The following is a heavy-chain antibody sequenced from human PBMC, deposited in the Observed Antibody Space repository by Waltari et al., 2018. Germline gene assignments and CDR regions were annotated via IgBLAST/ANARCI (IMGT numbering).Heavy chain of an antibody. CDR2: IYHSGST. CDR1: GGSISSGGYY. D-gene: IGHD2-2*01. J-gene: IGHJ6*02. Sequence: QVQLQESGPGLVKPSQTLSLTCTVSGGSISSGGYYWSWIRQHPGKGLEWIVYIYHSGSTYYNPSLKSRVTISVDRSKNQFSLKLSSVTAADTAVYYRARGYCSSTSCSFGYYGMDVWGQGTTVTVSS. CDR3: ARGYCSSTSCSFGYYGMDV. V-gene: IGHV4-31*03.